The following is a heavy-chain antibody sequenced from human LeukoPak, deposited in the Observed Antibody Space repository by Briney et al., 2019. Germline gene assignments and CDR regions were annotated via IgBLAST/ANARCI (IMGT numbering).Heavy chain of an antibody. V-gene: IGHV4-39*07. CDR1: GGSISSSSYY. Sequence: SETLSLTCTVSGGSISSSSYYWGWIRQPPGKGLEWIGSIYYSGSTYYNPSLKSRVTISVDTSKNQFSLKLSSVTAADTAVYYCARELELRRKVRTTAMYYWGQGTLVTVSS. CDR2: IYYSGST. D-gene: IGHD1-7*01. CDR3: ARELELRRKVRTTAMYY. J-gene: IGHJ4*02.